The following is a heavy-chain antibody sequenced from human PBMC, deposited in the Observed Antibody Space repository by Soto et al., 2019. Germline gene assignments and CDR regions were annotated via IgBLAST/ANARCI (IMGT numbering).Heavy chain of an antibody. V-gene: IGHV4-59*08. D-gene: IGHD3-22*01. CDR3: AISNRITMTAGAPYWYFDL. CDR1: GGSISSYY. Sequence: QVQLQESGPGLVKPSETLSLTCTVSGGSISSYYWSWIRQPPGKGLEWIGYIYYSGSTNYNPSLKSRVTISVDTSKNQFSLKLSSVTAADTAVYYCAISNRITMTAGAPYWYFDLWGRGTLVTVSS. J-gene: IGHJ2*01. CDR2: IYYSGST.